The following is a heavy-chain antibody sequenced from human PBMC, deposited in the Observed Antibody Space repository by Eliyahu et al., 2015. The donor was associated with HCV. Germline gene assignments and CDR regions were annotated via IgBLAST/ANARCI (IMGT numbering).Heavy chain of an antibody. V-gene: IGHV3-23*01. CDR1: GFTLRXYV. CDR2: IHDSGFRT. J-gene: IGHJ5*02. D-gene: IGHD5-24*01. CDR3: VKDASDGFNWPPWFGP. Sequence: XVQILESGGGLVQPGGSLRLSCAASGFTLRXYVMNWVRQVPGKGLEWVSSIHDSGFRTDYADSVKGRFTISRDDSDNMVYLQMNSLRAEDTAVYYCVKDASDGFNWPPWFGPWGRGTLVTVSS.